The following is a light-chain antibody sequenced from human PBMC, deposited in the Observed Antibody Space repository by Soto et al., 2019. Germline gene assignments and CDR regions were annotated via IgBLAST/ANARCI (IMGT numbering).Light chain of an antibody. CDR2: DVS. Sequence: QSALTQPRSVSGSPGQSVTISCTGTSSDVGGYNYVSWYQPHPGKAPKLMIYDVSKRPSGVPDRFSGSKSGNTASLTISGLQSEDEADYYCCSYAGSYTWVFGGGTKLNVL. CDR1: SSDVGGYNY. V-gene: IGLV2-11*01. J-gene: IGLJ3*02. CDR3: CSYAGSYTWV.